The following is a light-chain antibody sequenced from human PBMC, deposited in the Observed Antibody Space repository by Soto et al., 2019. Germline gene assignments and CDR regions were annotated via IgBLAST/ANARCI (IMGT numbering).Light chain of an antibody. CDR1: LRISTY. CDR3: QQSHSTPLT. V-gene: IGKV1-39*01. Sequence: DIPVIQSPSSLSASVGDRVTITCRASLRISTYLNWYQHKPGKAPKILIYGASSLQSGVPSRFSDSRSGTDFTLTISSLHPEDSATYYCQQSHSTPLTFGGGTNLEI. CDR2: GAS. J-gene: IGKJ4*01.